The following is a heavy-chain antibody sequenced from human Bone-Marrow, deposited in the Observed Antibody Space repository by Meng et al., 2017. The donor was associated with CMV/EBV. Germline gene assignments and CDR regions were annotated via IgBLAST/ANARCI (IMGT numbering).Heavy chain of an antibody. CDR1: GYTFTFYS. V-gene: IGHV1-46*01. CDR2: INPSGDST. Sequence: ASVKVSCKASGYTFTFYSMHWMRQAPGRGLEWMGVINPSGDSTSYAEKFQGRVTMNRDTPTSTVYMELSSLRSEDTAVYYCARAGIRFLEWLLSAMDVWAQGPTVTVPS. D-gene: IGHD3-3*01. J-gene: IGHJ6*02. CDR3: ARAGIRFLEWLLSAMDV.